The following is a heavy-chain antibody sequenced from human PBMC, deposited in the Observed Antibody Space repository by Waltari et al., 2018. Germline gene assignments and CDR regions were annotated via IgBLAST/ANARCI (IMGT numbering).Heavy chain of an antibody. Sequence: EVQLVESGGGLIQPGGSLRLSCAASGFTVSSNYMSWVRQAPGKGLEWVSVIYSGGSTYYADSVKGRFTISRDNSKNTLYLQMNSLRSEDTAVYYCARVPVGIAVAELYGMDVWGQGTTVTVSS. D-gene: IGHD6-19*01. V-gene: IGHV3-53*01. CDR1: GFTVSSNY. J-gene: IGHJ6*02. CDR3: ARVPVGIAVAELYGMDV. CDR2: IYSGGST.